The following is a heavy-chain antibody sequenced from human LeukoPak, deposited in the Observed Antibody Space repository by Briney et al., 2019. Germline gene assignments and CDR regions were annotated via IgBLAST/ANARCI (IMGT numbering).Heavy chain of an antibody. V-gene: IGHV4-59*01. J-gene: IGHJ2*01. CDR1: GVSIRNYY. D-gene: IGHD3-22*01. CDR2: IYYSGST. CDR3: ATKKSYYDSSGNYWYFDL. Sequence: SETLSLTCTVSGVSIRNYYWSWIRQPPGKGLEWIGYIYYSGSTNYNPSLKSRVTISVDTSKNHFSLKLSSVTAADTAVYYCATKKSYYDSSGNYWYFDLWGRGTLVTVPS.